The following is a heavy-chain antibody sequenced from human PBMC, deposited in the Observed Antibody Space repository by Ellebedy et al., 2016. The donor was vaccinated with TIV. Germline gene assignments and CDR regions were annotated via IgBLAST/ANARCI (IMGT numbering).Heavy chain of an antibody. CDR1: GFTFSSYW. J-gene: IGHJ4*02. CDR2: INGDVSST. D-gene: IGHD1-26*01. Sequence: GESLKISCAASGFTFSSYWMHWVRQAPGKGLVWVSRINGDVSSTTYADSVKGRFTISRDNANNTLYLQMNSLRAEDTAVYYCAREDSGSSRSFGYWGQGTLVTVSS. V-gene: IGHV3-74*01. CDR3: AREDSGSSRSFGY.